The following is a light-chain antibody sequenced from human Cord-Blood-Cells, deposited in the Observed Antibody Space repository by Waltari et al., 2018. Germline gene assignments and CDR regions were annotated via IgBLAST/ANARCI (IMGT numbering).Light chain of an antibody. CDR1: QSVLYSSNNKNY. CDR3: QQYYSTPLT. Sequence: DIVMTQSPDSLAVSLGERATINCKSSQSVLYSSNNKNYLAWYQQKPGQPPKLLIYWASTRESGVPDRFSDSGSGTDFTLTINSLQAEDVAVYYCQQYYSTPLTFGGGTKVEIK. J-gene: IGKJ4*01. CDR2: WAS. V-gene: IGKV4-1*01.